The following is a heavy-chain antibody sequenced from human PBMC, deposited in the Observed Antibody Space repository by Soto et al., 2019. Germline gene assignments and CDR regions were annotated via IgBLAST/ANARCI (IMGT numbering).Heavy chain of an antibody. CDR1: GFTFSRYW. CDR2: ISTEGSTT. J-gene: IGHJ3*02. V-gene: IGHV3-74*01. Sequence: EVQLVESGGGLVQPGGSLRLSCAASGFTFSRYWMHWVRQAPGEGLVWVSGISTEGSTTRYVDSVKGRFTISRDNVKNTLYLQMGCVRAEARGVYFWAKGDFLVVGISRVFDTWGRGTVVTVSS. D-gene: IGHD1-26*01. CDR3: AKGDFLVVGISRVFDT.